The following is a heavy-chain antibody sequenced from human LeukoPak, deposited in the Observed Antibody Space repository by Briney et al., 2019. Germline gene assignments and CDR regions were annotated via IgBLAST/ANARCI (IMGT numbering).Heavy chain of an antibody. D-gene: IGHD3-10*01. CDR3: ARDAALLWFGELSFYFDY. CDR2: INQGGSEK. V-gene: IGHV3-7*01. Sequence: GGSLRLSCAASGLTFSSYWMSWVRQAPGKGLEWVANINQGGSEKSYVDSVKGRFTISRDNAKNSLYLQMNSLRAEDSAVYYCARDAALLWFGELSFYFDYWGQGTLVTVSS. J-gene: IGHJ4*02. CDR1: GLTFSSYW.